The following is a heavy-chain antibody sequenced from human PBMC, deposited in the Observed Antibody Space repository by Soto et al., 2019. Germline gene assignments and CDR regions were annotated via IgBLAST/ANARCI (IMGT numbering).Heavy chain of an antibody. CDR2: ITPVYGTP. Sequence: QVQLVQSGAEVKKAGSSVKVSCKVSGGTFSSYRFSWGRQAPGQGLEWMGGITPVYGTPDYAQKFQGRVTVTADRSTNTAYMELSRLTSEDTAVYYCARDLPSLEVRSYGMDVWGHGTTVTVSS. V-gene: IGHV1-69*06. J-gene: IGHJ6*02. CDR3: ARDLPSLEVRSYGMDV. D-gene: IGHD3-10*01. CDR1: GGTFSSYR.